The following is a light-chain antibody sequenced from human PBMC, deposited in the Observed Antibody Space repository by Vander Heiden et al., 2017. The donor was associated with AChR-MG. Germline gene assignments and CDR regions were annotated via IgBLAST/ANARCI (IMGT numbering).Light chain of an antibody. CDR1: SGDVAAYNY. V-gene: IGLV2-14*03. J-gene: IGLJ3*02. Sequence: QSALTPPASVSGSPGHSITTSCTGTSGDVAAYNYTSWYQQHPGRAPKLIISGVSRRPSGVSNRFSGSKSGNTASLTISGLQAEDEAHYYCSSYTISSTLVFGGGTKLTVL. CDR3: SSYTISSTLV. CDR2: GVS.